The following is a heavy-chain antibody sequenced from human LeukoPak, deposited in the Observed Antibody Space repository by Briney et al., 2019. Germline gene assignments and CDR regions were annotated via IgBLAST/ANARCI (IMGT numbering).Heavy chain of an antibody. Sequence: PGGSLRLSCAASGFTFNNYGMRWVGQAPGKGLEGVAGITGSGGTTFYADSVKGRFTISRENSKNTLYLQMNSLRAEDTAVYYCAKWGDYDILTGYYDSDYWGQGTPVTVSS. J-gene: IGHJ4*02. CDR3: AKWGDYDILTGYYDSDY. CDR1: GFTFNNYG. CDR2: ITGSGGTT. D-gene: IGHD3-9*01. V-gene: IGHV3-23*01.